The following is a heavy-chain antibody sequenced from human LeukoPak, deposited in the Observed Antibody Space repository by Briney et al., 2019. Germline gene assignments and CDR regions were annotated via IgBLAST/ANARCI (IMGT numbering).Heavy chain of an antibody. Sequence: GASVKVSCKASGYTFTSDDINWVRQATGQGLEWMGGIIPIFGTANYAQKFQGRVTITADESTSTAYMELSSLRSEDTAVYYCAVHYGMDVWGQGTTVTVSS. CDR3: AVHYGMDV. CDR1: GYTFTSDD. CDR2: IIPIFGTA. J-gene: IGHJ6*02. V-gene: IGHV1-69*13.